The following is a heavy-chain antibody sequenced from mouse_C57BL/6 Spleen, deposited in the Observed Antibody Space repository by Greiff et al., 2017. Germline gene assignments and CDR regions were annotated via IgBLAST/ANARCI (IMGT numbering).Heavy chain of an antibody. CDR2: IYWDDDK. V-gene: IGHV8-12*01. Sequence: QVTLKVSGPGILQSSQTLSLTCSFSGFSLSTSGMGVSWIRQPSGKGLEWLAHIYWDDDKRYNPSLKSRLTISKDTSRNQVFLKITSVDTADTATYYCARSLPYYSNYVGDFDVWGTGTTVTVSS. CDR1: GFSLSTSGMG. D-gene: IGHD2-5*01. CDR3: ARSLPYYSNYVGDFDV. J-gene: IGHJ1*03.